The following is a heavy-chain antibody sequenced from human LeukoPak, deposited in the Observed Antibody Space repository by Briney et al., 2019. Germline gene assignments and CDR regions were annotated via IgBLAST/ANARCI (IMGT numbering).Heavy chain of an antibody. CDR3: ASRTLRAAYWYFDL. V-gene: IGHV4-4*02. Sequence: TTSETLSLTCAVSGGSISSSNWWSWVRQPPGKGLEWIGEIYHSGSTNYNPSLKSRVTISVDTSKNQFSLKLSSVTAADTAVYYCASRTLRAAYWYFDLWGRGTLVTVSS. J-gene: IGHJ2*01. CDR1: GGSISSSNW. CDR2: IYHSGST. D-gene: IGHD1-14*01.